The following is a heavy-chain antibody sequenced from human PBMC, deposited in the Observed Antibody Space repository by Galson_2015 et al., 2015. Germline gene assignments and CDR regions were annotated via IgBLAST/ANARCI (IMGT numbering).Heavy chain of an antibody. CDR3: AKRAKWSSGHMYYFGQ. J-gene: IGHJ4*02. D-gene: IGHD3-22*01. CDR2: IRDSGGSV. CDR1: GLTLAIYD. Sequence: SLRLSREGPGLTLAIYDMTRARQRPGEGVEWVSGIRDSGGSVYYADSVKGRFTISRDNSKDTLYLPMNSLRADDTAVYYCAKRAKWSSGHMYYFGQWGQGTQVTVSS. V-gene: IGHV3-23*01.